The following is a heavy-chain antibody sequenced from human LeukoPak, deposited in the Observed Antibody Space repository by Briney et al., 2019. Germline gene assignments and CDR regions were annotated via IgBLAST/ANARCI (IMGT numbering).Heavy chain of an antibody. CDR1: GGSIGTYY. J-gene: IGHJ6*02. Sequence: PSETLSLTCTVSGGSIGTYYWSWIRQLPGKGLEWVGYIHYSGSTTYNPSLKSRVTISVDTSMNQFSLSLTSVPAADTAVYYCARRPDKWGVNYYALDVWGQGTTVTVSS. V-gene: IGHV4-59*08. CDR3: ARRPDKWGVNYYALDV. D-gene: IGHD7-27*01. CDR2: IHYSGST.